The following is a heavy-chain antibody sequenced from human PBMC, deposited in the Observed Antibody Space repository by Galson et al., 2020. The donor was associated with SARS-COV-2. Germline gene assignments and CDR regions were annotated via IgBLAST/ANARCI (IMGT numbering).Heavy chain of an antibody. CDR3: ARGDMGNDYFDY. CDR1: AFTFSSYW. V-gene: IGHV3-74*01. D-gene: IGHD7-27*01. CDR2: IYSEGSST. J-gene: IGHJ4*02. Sequence: GRSLRLSCAASAFTFSSYWMHWVRQAPGKGLVWVSRIYSEGSSTSYADSVKGRFTISGDNAKNTLYLQMNSLRAEDTAVYCARGDMGNDYFDYWGQGTLVTVSS.